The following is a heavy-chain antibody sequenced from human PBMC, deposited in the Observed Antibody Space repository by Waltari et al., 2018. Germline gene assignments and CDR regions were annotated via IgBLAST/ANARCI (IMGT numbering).Heavy chain of an antibody. J-gene: IGHJ4*02. Sequence: QVQLVQSRPQVKKPGASVKVSCKAFGYRFTDHFIHWLSQAPGQGVGWCGCINPNSGKTNYAQKFQVRVSRTSDTSISTAYMEVNGLTSDDTAVYYCARGFYGDYVPDIWGQGTLVAVSS. CDR3: ARGFYGDYVPDI. V-gene: IGHV1-2*02. D-gene: IGHD4-17*01. CDR2: INPNSGKT. CDR1: GYRFTDHF.